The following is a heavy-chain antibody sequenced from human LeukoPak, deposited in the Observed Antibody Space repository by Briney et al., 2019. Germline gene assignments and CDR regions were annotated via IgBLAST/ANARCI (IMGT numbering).Heavy chain of an antibody. D-gene: IGHD3-3*01. J-gene: IGHJ4*02. V-gene: IGHV3-23*01. CDR2: ISGSDGDT. Sequence: GGSLRLSCAASGFTFSNYAMSWVRQAPGKGLEWVSTISGSDGDTYYADSVKGRFTIPRDNSKSTLYLQMNSLRAEDTAVYYCAKDYGFWSGYYRHYFDYWGQGTLVTVSS. CDR1: GFTFSNYA. CDR3: AKDYGFWSGYYRHYFDY.